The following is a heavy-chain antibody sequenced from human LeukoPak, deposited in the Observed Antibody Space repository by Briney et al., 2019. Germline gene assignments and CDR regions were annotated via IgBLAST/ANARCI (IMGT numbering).Heavy chain of an antibody. J-gene: IGHJ4*02. Sequence: GGSLRLSCEASGFTFGSHAMCWVRQAPGKGLEWVAGIFGSGGSPHYADPVKGRFTISRDNSRNTVYLQINSLRAEDTAVYYCGKTTVGYSSGQKPAWPVDYWGQGTLVTVSS. V-gene: IGHV3-23*01. CDR2: IFGSGGSP. CDR3: GKTTVGYSSGQKPAWPVDY. D-gene: IGHD5-18*01. CDR1: GFTFGSHA.